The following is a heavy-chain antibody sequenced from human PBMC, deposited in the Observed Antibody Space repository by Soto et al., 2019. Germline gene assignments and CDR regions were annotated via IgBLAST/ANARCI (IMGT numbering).Heavy chain of an antibody. Sequence: SVKVSCKASGGTFSSYAISWVRQAPGQGLEWMGGIIPIFGTANYAQKFQGRVTITADESTSTAYMELSSLRSEDTAVCYCARAVEMAKIWRYFDYWGQGTLVTVSS. J-gene: IGHJ4*02. CDR3: ARAVEMAKIWRYFDY. V-gene: IGHV1-69*13. D-gene: IGHD5-12*01. CDR2: IIPIFGTA. CDR1: GGTFSSYA.